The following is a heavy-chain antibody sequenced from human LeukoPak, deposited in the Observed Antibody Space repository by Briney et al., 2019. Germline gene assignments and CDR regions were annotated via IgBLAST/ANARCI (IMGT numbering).Heavy chain of an antibody. CDR3: VRRHDY. V-gene: IGHV3-53*01. CDR1: GFDVNDNF. CDR2: IYASGGA. Sequence: GGPLRLSCVASGFDVNDNFMIWVRQAPGQGLEWISIIYASGGAYHAESVKGRFSAFRDTSKNTIFLQMNNLRAGDTAMYYCVRRHDYWGQGTLVTVSS. J-gene: IGHJ4*02.